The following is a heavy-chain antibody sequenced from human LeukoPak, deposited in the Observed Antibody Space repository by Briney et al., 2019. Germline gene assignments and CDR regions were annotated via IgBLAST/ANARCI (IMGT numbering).Heavy chain of an antibody. V-gene: IGHV3-15*01. CDR3: TTDTRRVVVPK. Sequence: GGSLRLACAASGFSFNDAWMSWVRQAPGKGLEWVGRIKRKTDGGTTDYAAPVKGRFTISRDDSKTSLYLQMNNLKTEDTAVYYCTTDTRRVVVPKWGQGTLVTVSS. J-gene: IGHJ4*02. CDR2: IKRKTDGGTT. D-gene: IGHD2-15*01. CDR1: GFSFNDAW.